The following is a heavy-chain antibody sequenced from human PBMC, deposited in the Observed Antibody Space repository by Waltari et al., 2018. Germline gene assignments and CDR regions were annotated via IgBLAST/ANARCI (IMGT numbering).Heavy chain of an antibody. V-gene: IGHV4-39*07. CDR1: GGSISSSRYY. D-gene: IGHD6-6*01. Sequence: QLQLQESGPGLVKPSETLSLTCTVSGGSISSSRYYWGWIRQPRGKGLEWIGSIYYSGSTYYNPSLKSRVTISVDTSKNQFSLKLSSVTAADTAVYYCARHGAVIAARRNWFDPWGQGTLVTVSS. CDR3: ARHGAVIAARRNWFDP. CDR2: IYYSGST. J-gene: IGHJ5*02.